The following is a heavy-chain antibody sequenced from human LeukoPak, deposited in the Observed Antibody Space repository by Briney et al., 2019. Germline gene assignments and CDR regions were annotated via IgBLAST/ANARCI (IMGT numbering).Heavy chain of an antibody. CDR2: IKSKTDGGTT. CDR3: YSLLGYCSSTSCYEDDHNDY. Sequence: GRSLRLSCAASGFPFNNGWMTWVRQAPGKGLEWVGRIKSKTDGGTTDYAAPVKGRFTISRNDSKNTLYLQMNSLKTEDTAVYYCYSLLGYCSSTSCYEDDHNDYWGQGTLVTVSS. CDR1: GFPFNNGW. J-gene: IGHJ4*02. V-gene: IGHV3-15*01. D-gene: IGHD2-2*01.